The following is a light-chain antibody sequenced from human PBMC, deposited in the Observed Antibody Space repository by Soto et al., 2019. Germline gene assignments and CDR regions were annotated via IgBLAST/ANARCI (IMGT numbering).Light chain of an antibody. CDR3: QQYGSSPLVT. CDR2: GAS. CDR1: QSVSSSY. Sequence: EIVLTQSPGTLSLSPGERATLSCRASQSVSSSYLAWYQQKPGQAPRLLIYGASSRATGIPDRFSGSGSGTDFTLTISRLEPEDFAVYYCQQYGSSPLVTFGGVTKVEIK. V-gene: IGKV3-20*01. J-gene: IGKJ4*01.